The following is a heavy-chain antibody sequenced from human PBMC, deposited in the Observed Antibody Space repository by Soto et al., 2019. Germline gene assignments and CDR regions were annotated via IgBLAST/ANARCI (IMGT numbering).Heavy chain of an antibody. V-gene: IGHV4-30-4*01. D-gene: IGHD6-6*01. J-gene: IGHJ5*02. CDR2: IYHSGST. Sequence: TSETLSLTCTVSGGSISSGDYYWSWIRQPPGKGLEWIGYIYHSGSTYYNPSLKSRVTILVDTSKNQFSLKLSSVTAADTAVYYCARERPDGARLDPWGQGTLVTVSS. CDR3: ARERPDGARLDP. CDR1: GGSISSGDYY.